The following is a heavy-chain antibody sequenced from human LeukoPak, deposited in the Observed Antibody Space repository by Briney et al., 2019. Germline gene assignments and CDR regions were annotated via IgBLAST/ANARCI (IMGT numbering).Heavy chain of an antibody. CDR3: AKRDTSGWPPVGLGY. Sequence: HPGGSLRLSCAASGFTFTSYGMHWVRQAPGKGLEWVAFIQYDGSIKYYADSVKGRFTISRDISKNTLYLQMNSLRAEDTAVYYCAKRDTSGWPPVGLGYWGQGTLVTVSS. CDR1: GFTFTSYG. V-gene: IGHV3-30*02. CDR2: IQYDGSIK. J-gene: IGHJ4*02. D-gene: IGHD6-19*01.